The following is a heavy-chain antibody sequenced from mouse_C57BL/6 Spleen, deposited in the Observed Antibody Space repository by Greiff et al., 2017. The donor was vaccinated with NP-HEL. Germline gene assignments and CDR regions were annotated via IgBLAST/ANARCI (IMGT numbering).Heavy chain of an antibody. D-gene: IGHD1-1*01. CDR1: GFTFTDYY. J-gene: IGHJ3*01. CDR2: IRNKANGYTT. CDR3: ARSFYYYGSSSSFAY. Sequence: EVQWVESGGGLVQPGGSLSLSCAASGFTFTDYYMSWVRQPPGKALEWLGFIRNKANGYTTEYSASVKGRFTISRDNSQSILYLQMNALRAEDSATYYCARSFYYYGSSSSFAYWGQGTLVTVSA. V-gene: IGHV7-3*01.